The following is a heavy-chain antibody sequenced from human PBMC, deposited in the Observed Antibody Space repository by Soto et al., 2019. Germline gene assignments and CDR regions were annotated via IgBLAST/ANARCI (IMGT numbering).Heavy chain of an antibody. D-gene: IGHD6-25*01. J-gene: IGHJ4*02. CDR2: IFPGSGGT. V-gene: IGHV1-2*02. CDR3: ASEWQRGTDY. Sequence: QVQLVQSGAEVVKPGASVKVSCKAAGYTCTTYFLHWVRQAPGQGLAWLGWIFPGSGGTNYAQKVQGRVTMNRDTSINTAYMELSRQTSDDTGVYYCASEWQRGTDYWGQGALITVSS. CDR1: GYTCTTYF.